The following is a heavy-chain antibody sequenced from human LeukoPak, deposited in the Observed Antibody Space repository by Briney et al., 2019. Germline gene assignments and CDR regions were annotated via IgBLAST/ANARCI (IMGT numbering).Heavy chain of an antibody. Sequence: GGSLRLSCAASGFTFSSYGMHWVRQAPGKGLEWVAVIWYDGSNKYYADSVKGRFTISRDNSKNTLYLQMNSLRAEDTAVHYCAKWSSGSPGDYWGQGTLVTVSS. D-gene: IGHD1-26*01. CDR2: IWYDGSNK. CDR3: AKWSSGSPGDY. CDR1: GFTFSSYG. V-gene: IGHV3-33*06. J-gene: IGHJ4*02.